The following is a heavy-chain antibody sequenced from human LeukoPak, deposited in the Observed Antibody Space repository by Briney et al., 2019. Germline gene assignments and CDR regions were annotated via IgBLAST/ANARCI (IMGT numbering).Heavy chain of an antibody. CDR2: ISYDGSNK. D-gene: IGHD3/OR15-3a*01. V-gene: IGHV3-30*18. Sequence: GGSLRLSCVASGFTFSSYGMHWVRQAPGKGLEWVAVISYDGSNKYYADSVKGRFTISRDNSKNTLYLQMNSLRAEDTAVYYCAKDHGHFDYWGQGTLVTVSS. CDR1: GFTFSSYG. CDR3: AKDHGHFDY. J-gene: IGHJ4*02.